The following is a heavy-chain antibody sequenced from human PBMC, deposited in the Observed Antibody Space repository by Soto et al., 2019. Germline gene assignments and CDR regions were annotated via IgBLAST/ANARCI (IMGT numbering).Heavy chain of an antibody. CDR3: ARDYSAFGDYGFDY. Sequence: QVQLQESGPGLVKPSETLSLSCTVSGGSISSYYWSWIRQPPGKGLEWIGYIYYSGSTNYNPSLKSRVTIPVDTSKNQFSLKLSSVTAADTAVYYCARDYSAFGDYGFDYWGQGTLVTVSS. D-gene: IGHD4-17*01. V-gene: IGHV4-59*01. CDR1: GGSISSYY. CDR2: IYYSGST. J-gene: IGHJ4*02.